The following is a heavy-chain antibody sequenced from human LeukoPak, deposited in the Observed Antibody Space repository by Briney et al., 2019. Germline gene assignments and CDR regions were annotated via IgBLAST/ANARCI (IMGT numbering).Heavy chain of an antibody. D-gene: IGHD6-19*01. Sequence: SETLSLTCTVSGGSITISHWWTWVRQPPGKGLEWIGEIYHSGSTNYNPSLKSRVTISVGKSKNQFSLKLSSMTAADTAVYYCARAVAGTYYWGLGTLVTVSS. CDR2: IYHSGST. V-gene: IGHV4-4*02. J-gene: IGHJ4*02. CDR3: ARAVAGTYY. CDR1: GGSITISHW.